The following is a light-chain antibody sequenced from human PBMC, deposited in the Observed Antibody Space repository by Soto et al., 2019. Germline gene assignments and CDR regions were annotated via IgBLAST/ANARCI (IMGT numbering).Light chain of an antibody. Sequence: QSALTQPPSVSGAPGQRVTISCTGSSSNIGAGYDVHWYQQLPGTAPKLLIYGNSNRPSGVPDRFSGSKSGTSASLAITGLQAEDEADYYCHSYDSSLSGVVFGGGTKVTVL. V-gene: IGLV1-40*01. CDR3: HSYDSSLSGVV. CDR1: SSNIGAGYD. J-gene: IGLJ2*01. CDR2: GNS.